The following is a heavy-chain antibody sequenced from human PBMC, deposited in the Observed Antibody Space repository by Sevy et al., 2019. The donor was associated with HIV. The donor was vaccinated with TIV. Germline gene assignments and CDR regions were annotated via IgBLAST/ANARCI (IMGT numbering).Heavy chain of an antibody. Sequence: GGCLRLSCAASGFTFNDYAMHWVRQAPGKGLEWVALMWSDGSNKYYADSVKGRFTISRGNSKNTLYLQVNSLRAEDTAVYYCARGGQKDYYGSSGYYPDYWGQGTLVTVSS. V-gene: IGHV3-33*01. D-gene: IGHD3-22*01. J-gene: IGHJ4*02. CDR1: GFTFNDYA. CDR2: MWSDGSNK. CDR3: ARGGQKDYYGSSGYYPDY.